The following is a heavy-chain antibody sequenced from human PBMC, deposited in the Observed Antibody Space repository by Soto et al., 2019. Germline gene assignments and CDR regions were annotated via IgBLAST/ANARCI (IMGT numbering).Heavy chain of an antibody. CDR3: ATSDLFDP. V-gene: IGHV4-34*01. J-gene: IGHJ5*02. CDR1: GGSFSGYY. Sequence: QVQLQQWGAGLLKPSETLSLTCAVYGGSFSGYYWSWIRQPPGKGLEWIGEINHSGSTNYNPSLKSLVTISVDTSKNQFSLKLSSVTAADTAVYYCATSDLFDPWGQGTLVTVSS. CDR2: INHSGST.